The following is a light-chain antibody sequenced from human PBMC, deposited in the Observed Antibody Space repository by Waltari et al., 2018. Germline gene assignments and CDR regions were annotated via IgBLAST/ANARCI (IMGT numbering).Light chain of an antibody. V-gene: IGKV1-5*03. CDR2: MAS. J-gene: IGKJ4*01. CDR1: ERVSAW. Sequence: IQMTQPPSRLSAPLGRRVTRHCRVSERVSAWLAWYRQTPGKAPKLLIYMASSLEGEVPSRFTGSGYGTEFTLTINNLQPEDFATYFCQQYASTSLTFGGGTEVEI. CDR3: QQYASTSLT.